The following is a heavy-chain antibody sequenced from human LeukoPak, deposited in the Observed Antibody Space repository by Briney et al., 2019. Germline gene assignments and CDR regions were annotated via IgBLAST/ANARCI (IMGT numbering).Heavy chain of an antibody. CDR3: ARERRLGAFDI. D-gene: IGHD3-16*01. V-gene: IGHV3-48*01. CDR1: GFIVSSHY. CDR2: IGSSSSTI. Sequence: GGSLRLSCAASGFIVSSHYMSWVRQAPGKGLEWVSYIGSSSSTIYYADSVKGRFTISRDNAKNSLYLQMNSLRAEDTAVYYCARERRLGAFDIWGQGTMVTVSS. J-gene: IGHJ3*02.